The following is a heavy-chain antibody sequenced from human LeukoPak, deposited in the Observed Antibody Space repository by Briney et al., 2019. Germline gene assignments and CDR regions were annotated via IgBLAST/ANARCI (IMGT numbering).Heavy chain of an antibody. Sequence: GGSLRLSCAASGFTFSSFDMHWVRHPTGQGLEWVSTIGTASDTYYPGSVEGRFTLSGDNAKNSLYLQMNSLTAGDTAVYYCARGPPRGKYYYMDVWGKGTTVTVSS. V-gene: IGHV3-13*01. CDR2: IGTASDT. D-gene: IGHD1-1*01. CDR3: ARGPPRGKYYYMDV. J-gene: IGHJ6*03. CDR1: GFTFSSFD.